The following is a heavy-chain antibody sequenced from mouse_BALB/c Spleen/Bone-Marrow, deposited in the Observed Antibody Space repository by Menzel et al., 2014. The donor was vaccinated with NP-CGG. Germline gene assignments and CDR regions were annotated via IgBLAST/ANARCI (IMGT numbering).Heavy chain of an antibody. D-gene: IGHD2-5*01. V-gene: IGHV1-80*01. J-gene: IGHJ2*02. CDR2: IHPGDGDT. Sequence: VQLQQSGAELVRPRSSVKISCKASGYTFTNFWMNWVKQRPGQGLEWIGQIHPGDGDTNNNGKFKGKATLTTDKSSSTAYMQLSRLSSEDSAVYFCARVYYSNLNYWGQGTSITVSS. CDR1: GYTFTNFW. CDR3: ARVYYSNLNY.